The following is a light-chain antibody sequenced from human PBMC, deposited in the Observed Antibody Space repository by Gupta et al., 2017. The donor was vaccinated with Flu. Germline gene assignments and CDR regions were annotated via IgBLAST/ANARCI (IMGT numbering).Light chain of an antibody. J-gene: IGKJ1*01. V-gene: IGKV3-15*01. CDR1: KSVSST. Sequence: EIGMPQSPATRSVFPGERATLSSRASKSVSSTLAWYQQKPGQIPRLLIHGASTRATGIPARFSGCGSGTEFTLTIMSLQAEDFAVYYCQQYNNWPRTFGQGTKVEIK. CDR2: GAS. CDR3: QQYNNWPRT.